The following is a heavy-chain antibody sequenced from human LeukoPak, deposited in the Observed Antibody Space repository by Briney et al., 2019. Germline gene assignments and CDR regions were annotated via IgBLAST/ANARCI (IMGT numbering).Heavy chain of an antibody. V-gene: IGHV1-3*01. J-gene: IGHJ3*02. Sequence: ASVTVSCKASGYTFTSYAMHWVRQAPGQRLEWMGWINAGNGNTKYSQKFQGRVTITRDTSASTAYMELSSLRSEDTAVYYCARSAVGYALDAFDIWGQGTMVTVSS. CDR1: GYTFTSYA. CDR2: INAGNGNT. CDR3: ARSAVGYALDAFDI. D-gene: IGHD2-2*01.